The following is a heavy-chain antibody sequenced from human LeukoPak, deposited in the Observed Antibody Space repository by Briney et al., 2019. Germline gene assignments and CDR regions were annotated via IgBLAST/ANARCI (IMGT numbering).Heavy chain of an antibody. Sequence: PGGSLRLSCAASRFTLSSYAMSWVRQAPGKGLVWVSHINMDGKSTGLANSVKGPFTLSRDNAKNNLYLQMNSLRAEDTAIYYCAVQVAGKVYWGQGTLVTVSS. CDR2: INMDGKST. D-gene: IGHD6-19*01. CDR3: AVQVAGKVY. V-gene: IGHV3-74*01. CDR1: RFTLSSYA. J-gene: IGHJ4*02.